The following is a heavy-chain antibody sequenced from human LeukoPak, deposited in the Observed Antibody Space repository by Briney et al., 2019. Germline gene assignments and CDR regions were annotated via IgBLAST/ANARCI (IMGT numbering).Heavy chain of an antibody. CDR1: VGTFSSYA. Sequence: SVTVSFKASVGTFSSYAISWVRQAPGQGLEWMGRIIPILGIANYAQKFQGRGTITADKSTSTAYMELSSLRSEDTAVYYCAREDTAMATAFDIWGQGTMVTVSS. CDR2: IIPILGIA. V-gene: IGHV1-69*04. J-gene: IGHJ3*02. D-gene: IGHD5-18*01. CDR3: AREDTAMATAFDI.